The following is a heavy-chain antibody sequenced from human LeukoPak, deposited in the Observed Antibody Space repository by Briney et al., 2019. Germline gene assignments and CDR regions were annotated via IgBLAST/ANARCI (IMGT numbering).Heavy chain of an antibody. CDR2: ISSSSSYI. CDR1: GFTFSSYS. J-gene: IGHJ4*02. CDR3: ARLSKVAGTLDY. D-gene: IGHD2-15*01. V-gene: IGHV3-21*01. Sequence: GGSLRLSCAASGFTFSSYSMNWVRQAPGKGLEWVSSISSSSSYIYYADSVKGRFTISRDNAKNSLYLQMNSLRAEDTAVYYCARLSKVAGTLDYWGQGTLVTVSS.